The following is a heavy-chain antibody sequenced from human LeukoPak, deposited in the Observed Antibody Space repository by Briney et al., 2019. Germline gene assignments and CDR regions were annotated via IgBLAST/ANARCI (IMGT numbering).Heavy chain of an antibody. D-gene: IGHD2-15*01. J-gene: IGHJ4*02. CDR3: AREEYCSGGSCSDY. V-gene: IGHV4-34*01. CDR2: INHSGST. CDR1: GGSFSGYY. Sequence: SETLSLTCAVYGGSFSGYYWSWIRQPPGKGLEWIGEINHSGSTYYNPSLKSRVTISVDTSKNQFSLKLSSVTAADTAVYYWAREEYCSGGSCSDYWGQGTLVTVSS.